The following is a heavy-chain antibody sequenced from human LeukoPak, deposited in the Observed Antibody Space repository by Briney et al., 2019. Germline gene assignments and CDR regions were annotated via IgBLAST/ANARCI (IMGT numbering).Heavy chain of an antibody. CDR3: ARDVWTGVAVSDY. J-gene: IGHJ4*02. Sequence: GGSLRLSCVASGFTFSSYWMTWVRQAPGKGLEWLANIKEDGSIQYYLDSVRGRFTISRDNAKTSVYLQLNSLRADDTAVYYCARDVWTGVAVSDYWGQGTLVTASS. CDR1: GFTFSSYW. V-gene: IGHV3-7*01. D-gene: IGHD6-19*01. CDR2: IKEDGSIQ.